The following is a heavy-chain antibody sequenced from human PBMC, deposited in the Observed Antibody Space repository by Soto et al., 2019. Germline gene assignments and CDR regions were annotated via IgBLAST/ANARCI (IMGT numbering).Heavy chain of an antibody. D-gene: IGHD3-3*01. CDR2: ISPTGST. CDR1: GDSISSYY. CDR3: ARDQISLFGGSWGFFDY. V-gene: IGHV4-4*07. Sequence: SETLSLTCTVSGDSISSYYWSWIRQSAEKGLEWIGRISPTGSTNYNPSLKSRVTLSIDTSKNLLSLKVSSVTAADTAVYYCARDQISLFGGSWGFFDYWGQGSLVTVSS. J-gene: IGHJ4*02.